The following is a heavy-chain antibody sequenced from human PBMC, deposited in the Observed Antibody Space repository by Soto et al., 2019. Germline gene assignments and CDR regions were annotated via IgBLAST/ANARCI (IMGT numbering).Heavy chain of an antibody. Sequence: SETLSLTCTVSGGSISSYYWSWIRQPPGKGLEWIGYIYYSGSTNYNPSLKSRVTISVDTSKNQFSLKLSSVTAADTAVYSCARDTNWGGGLFSWYFDLWGRGTLVTVSS. CDR3: ARDTNWGGGLFSWYFDL. J-gene: IGHJ2*01. CDR2: IYYSGST. V-gene: IGHV4-59*01. CDR1: GGSISSYY. D-gene: IGHD7-27*01.